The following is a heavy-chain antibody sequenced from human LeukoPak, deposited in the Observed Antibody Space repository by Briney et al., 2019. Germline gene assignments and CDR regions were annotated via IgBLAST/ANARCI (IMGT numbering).Heavy chain of an antibody. CDR2: ISAYNGNT. CDR1: GYTFATYG. CDR3: AGGLALGSESSGYYYLPDY. J-gene: IGHJ4*02. Sequence: ASVKVSCKASGYTFATYGISWVRQAPGQGLEWMGWISAYNGNTNYAQKLQGRVTMTTDTSTSTAYMELRSLRSDDTAVYYCAGGLALGSESSGYYYLPDYWGQGTLVTVSS. D-gene: IGHD3-22*01. V-gene: IGHV1-18*01.